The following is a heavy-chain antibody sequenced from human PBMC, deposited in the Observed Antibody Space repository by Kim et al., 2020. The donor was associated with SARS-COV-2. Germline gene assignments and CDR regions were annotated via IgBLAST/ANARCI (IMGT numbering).Heavy chain of an antibody. CDR1: GDSLSSGNYF. D-gene: IGHD3-16*01. J-gene: IGHJ4*02. V-gene: IGHV4-31*03. Sequence: SETLSLTCTVSGDSLSSGNYFWTWVRQHPAKGLEWIGFIFTTGNTHYNPSLTSRVTMSVDRTRSQFSLNLNYVTAADTAVYYCARRSMGPGAPIDYWGQGMLVTVSS. CDR3: ARRSMGPGAPIDY. CDR2: IFTTGNT.